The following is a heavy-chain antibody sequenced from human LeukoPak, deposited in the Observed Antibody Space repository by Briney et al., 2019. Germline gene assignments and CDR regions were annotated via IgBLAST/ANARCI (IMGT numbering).Heavy chain of an antibody. Sequence: SETLSLTCTVSGGSISSSSYYWGWIRQPPGKGLEWIGSIYYSGSTYYNPSLKSRVTISVDTSKNQFSLKLSSVTAADTAVYYCARVQYSSGWKPMNKFDYWGQGTLVTVSS. CDR2: IYYSGST. CDR3: ARVQYSSGWKPMNKFDY. CDR1: GGSISSSSYY. V-gene: IGHV4-39*07. J-gene: IGHJ4*02. D-gene: IGHD6-19*01.